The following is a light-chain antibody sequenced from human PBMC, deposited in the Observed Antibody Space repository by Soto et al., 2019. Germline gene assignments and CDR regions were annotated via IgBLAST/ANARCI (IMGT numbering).Light chain of an antibody. CDR3: QKYDSAPWA. CDR2: AAS. J-gene: IGKJ1*01. CDR1: QGIGKG. V-gene: IGKV1-27*01. Sequence: MQITQSPYSLPASVGDRVTITCRASQGIGKGLAWYQQKPGKVPTVLIYAASTLQSGVPSRFSGSGSGTDFTLTISSLQPDDVATYYCQKYDSAPWAFGQGTKVDIK.